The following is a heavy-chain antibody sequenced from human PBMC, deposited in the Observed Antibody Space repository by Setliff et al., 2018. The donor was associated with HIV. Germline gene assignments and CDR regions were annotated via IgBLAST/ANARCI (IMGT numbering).Heavy chain of an antibody. CDR3: ATGGHRLHDY. Sequence: ASETLSLTCTVSGGSISSSTYFWGWVRQPPGKGLEWIGTIYYSGGTYYKSSLKSRVLTSLDTSKNQFSLKLKSVTAADTAVYYCATGGHRLHDYWGQGTLVTVSS. D-gene: IGHD1-26*01. V-gene: IGHV4-39*07. CDR2: IYYSGGT. J-gene: IGHJ4*02. CDR1: GGSISSSTYF.